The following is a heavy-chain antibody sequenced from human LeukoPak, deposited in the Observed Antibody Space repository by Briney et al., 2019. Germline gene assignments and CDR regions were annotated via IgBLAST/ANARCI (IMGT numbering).Heavy chain of an antibody. J-gene: IGHJ4*02. CDR1: GYTFTVYY. V-gene: IGHV1-2*02. Sequence: ASVKVTCKASGYTFTVYYKHWVRQAHGQGLEWMGWTNPNSGGINYAQKLQGRVTMTRDTSISTVYMELSRLRSDDTALYYCAREMATVSSIDYWGQGTLVTVSS. CDR3: AREMATVSSIDY. CDR2: TNPNSGGI. D-gene: IGHD5-24*01.